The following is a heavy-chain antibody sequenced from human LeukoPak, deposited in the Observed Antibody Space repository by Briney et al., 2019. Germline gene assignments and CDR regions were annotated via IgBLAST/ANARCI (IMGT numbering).Heavy chain of an antibody. V-gene: IGHV4-39*07. CDR2: IYDSGST. J-gene: IGHJ3*02. CDR1: GGSIRSSYYY. Sequence: PSETLSLTCTVSGGSIRSSYYYWGWIRQPPGKGLEWIGSIYDSGSTYYNPSLKSRVTISVDKSKNQFSLKLSSVTAADTAVYYCARLGTAMVRWAFDIWGQGTMVTVSS. D-gene: IGHD5-18*01. CDR3: ARLGTAMVRWAFDI.